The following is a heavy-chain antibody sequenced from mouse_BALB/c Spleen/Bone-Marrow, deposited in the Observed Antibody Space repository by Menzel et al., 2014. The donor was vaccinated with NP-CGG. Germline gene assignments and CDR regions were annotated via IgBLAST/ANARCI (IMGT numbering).Heavy chain of an antibody. V-gene: IGHV2-9*02. CDR2: IWAGGST. CDR1: GFSLTSYG. Sequence: VKLQESGPGLVAPSQSLSITCTVSGFSLTSYGVHWVRRPPGKGLEWLGVIWAGGSTNYNSALMSRLSISKDNSKSQVFLKMNSLQTDDTAMYYCASPIYYDYPLFAYWGQGTLVTVSA. J-gene: IGHJ3*01. CDR3: ASPIYYDYPLFAY. D-gene: IGHD2-4*01.